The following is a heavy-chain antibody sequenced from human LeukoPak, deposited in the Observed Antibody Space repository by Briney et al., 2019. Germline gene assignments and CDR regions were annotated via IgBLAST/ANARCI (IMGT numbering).Heavy chain of an antibody. J-gene: IGHJ4*02. Sequence: PGGSLRLSCAASGFTFSSYAMSWVRQAPGKGLEWVSAISGSGGSTYYADSVKGRFTISRDNSKNTLYLQMNSLRAEDMALYYCAKATHYYDSSGCDYWGQGTLVTVSS. V-gene: IGHV3-23*01. CDR1: GFTFSSYA. D-gene: IGHD3-22*01. CDR3: AKATHYYDSSGCDY. CDR2: ISGSGGST.